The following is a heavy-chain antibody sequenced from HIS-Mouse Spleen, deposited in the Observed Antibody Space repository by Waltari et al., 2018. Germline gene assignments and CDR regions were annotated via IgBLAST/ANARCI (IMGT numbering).Heavy chain of an antibody. CDR2: IDWDDDK. Sequence: QVTLRESGPALVKPTQTLTLTCTFSGFSLSTSGMCVSWIRQPPGKALEWLARIDWDDDKYYSTKLKTRLTISKDTSKNQVVLTMTNMDPVDTATYYCARIAEGYSSGWYAFDYWGQGTLVTVSS. CDR1: GFSLSTSGMC. V-gene: IGHV2-70*15. D-gene: IGHD6-19*01. CDR3: ARIAEGYSSGWYAFDY. J-gene: IGHJ4*02.